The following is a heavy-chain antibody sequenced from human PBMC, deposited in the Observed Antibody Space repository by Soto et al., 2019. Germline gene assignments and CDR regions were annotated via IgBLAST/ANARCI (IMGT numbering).Heavy chain of an antibody. J-gene: IGHJ6*02. D-gene: IGHD4-17*01. CDR2: IYSGGST. CDR1: GFTVSSNY. V-gene: IGHV3-53*01. CDR3: ARDPPNYGDPYYYYGMDV. Sequence: PGGSLRLSCAASGFTVSSNYMSWVRQAPGKGLEWVSVIYSGGSTYYADSVKGRFTISRDNSKNTLYLQMNSLRAEDTAVYYCARDPPNYGDPYYYYGMDVWGQGTTVTVSS.